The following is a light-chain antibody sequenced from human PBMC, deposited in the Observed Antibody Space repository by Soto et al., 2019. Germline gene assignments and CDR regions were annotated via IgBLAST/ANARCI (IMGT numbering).Light chain of an antibody. CDR1: QSVSSY. J-gene: IGKJ1*01. Sequence: EIVLTQSPATLSLSPGERATLSCRASQSVSSYLAWYQQKPGQAPRLLIYDSSNRGTGIPARFSGSGSGTDFPLTMSSLEPEDFAVYYWQQRSNWPGTFGQGTKVEIK. CDR3: QQRSNWPGT. V-gene: IGKV3-11*01. CDR2: DSS.